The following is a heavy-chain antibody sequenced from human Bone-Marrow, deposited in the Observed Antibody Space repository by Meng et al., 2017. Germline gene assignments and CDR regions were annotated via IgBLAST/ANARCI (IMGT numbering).Heavy chain of an antibody. CDR3: RLAYCMGDCVDY. Sequence: QVQVQQWGAGLLKPSETLSLTCAFYGGSFSAYDWSWIRQPPGKGLEWLGQINHSGSTNDNPSLKSRVTISIDTSRNQLSLKLSSVTAADTAVYYCRLAYCMGDCVDYWGQGNMVTVSS. CDR1: GGSFSAYD. D-gene: IGHD2-21*01. V-gene: IGHV4-34*01. CDR2: INHSGST. J-gene: IGHJ4*02.